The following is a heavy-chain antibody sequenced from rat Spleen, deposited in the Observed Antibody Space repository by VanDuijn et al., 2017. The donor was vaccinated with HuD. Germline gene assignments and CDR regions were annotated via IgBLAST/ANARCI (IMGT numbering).Heavy chain of an antibody. CDR2: ITNASGRT. V-gene: IGHV5-31*01. CDR3: ARPTTGIPFNY. J-gene: IGHJ2*01. Sequence: EVQLVESGGGLVQPGGSLKLSCVASGFTFNNYWMTWIRQVPGKGLEWVASITNASGRTYYPDSVKGRFTVSRDNAKSTLYLQMDSLRSEDTAIYYCARPTTGIPFNYWGQGVMVTVSS. D-gene: IGHD1-9*01. CDR1: GFTFNNYW.